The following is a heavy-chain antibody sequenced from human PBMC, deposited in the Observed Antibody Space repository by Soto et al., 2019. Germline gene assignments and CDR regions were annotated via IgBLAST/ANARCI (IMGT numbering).Heavy chain of an antibody. V-gene: IGHV3-23*01. D-gene: IGHD3-16*02. CDR2: ISDSGDRT. CDR1: GFTLSMSA. CDR3: AKDRGIIVKAGDAFDV. J-gene: IGHJ3*01. Sequence: EVQLMESGGGLVQPGGSLRLSCASSGFTLSMSAVNWVRQAPGKGLEWVSYISDSGDRTYYADSVKGRFTISRDRSKNTMSLKMDSLRAEDTAVYYCAKDRGIIVKAGDAFDVWGQGTKVTVSS.